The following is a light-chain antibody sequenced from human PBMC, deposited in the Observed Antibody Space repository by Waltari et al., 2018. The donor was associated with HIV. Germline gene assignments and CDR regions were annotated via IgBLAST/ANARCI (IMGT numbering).Light chain of an antibody. J-gene: IGKJ4*01. Sequence: DIQMTQSPSSLSASVGDRVTITCRASQSISSYLNWYQQKPGKAPKLPIYAASSLQSGVPSRFSGSGSGTDFTLTISSLQPEDFATYYCQQRSTFGGGTKVEIK. V-gene: IGKV1-39*01. CDR2: AAS. CDR3: QQRST. CDR1: QSISSY.